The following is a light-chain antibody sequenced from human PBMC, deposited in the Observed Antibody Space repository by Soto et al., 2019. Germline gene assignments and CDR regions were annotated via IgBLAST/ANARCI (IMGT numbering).Light chain of an antibody. J-gene: IGKJ1*01. CDR2: RAS. V-gene: IGKV1-5*03. Sequence: DIQMTQTPSTLSASVGDRVTISCRASQSISDWLAWYQQKPGKAPRLLIYRASTLQSGVPSRFRSSGSGTEFTLTISDLQADDYASYYCQQYHIYSWTFGQGTTVGIK. CDR1: QSISDW. CDR3: QQYHIYSWT.